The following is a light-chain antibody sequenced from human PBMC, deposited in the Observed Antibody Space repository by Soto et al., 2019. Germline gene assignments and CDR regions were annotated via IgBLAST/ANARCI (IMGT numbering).Light chain of an antibody. V-gene: IGLV1-40*01. J-gene: IGLJ2*01. Sequence: QPVLTQPPSVSGAPGQRVTISCSGSSSNIGAGYGVHWYQQLPGTAPKLLIYGNNNRPSGVPDRISGSKSGTSASLAITGLQAEDEADYYCQSYDSSLSGSVFGGGTKLTVL. CDR2: GNN. CDR1: SSNIGAGYG. CDR3: QSYDSSLSGSV.